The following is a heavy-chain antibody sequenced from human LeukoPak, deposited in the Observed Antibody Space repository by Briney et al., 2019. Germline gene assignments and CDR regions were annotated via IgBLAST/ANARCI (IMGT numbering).Heavy chain of an antibody. CDR1: GGSISSGGYS. V-gene: IGHV4-30-2*01. CDR3: ARGGLPFDY. D-gene: IGHD3/OR15-3a*01. J-gene: IGHJ4*02. CDR2: IYHSGST. Sequence: SQTLSLTCAVSGGSISSGGYSWRWIRQPPGKGLEWIGYIYHSGSTYYNPSLKSRVTISVDRSKNQFSLKLSSVTAADTAVYYCARGGLPFDYWGQGTLVTVSS.